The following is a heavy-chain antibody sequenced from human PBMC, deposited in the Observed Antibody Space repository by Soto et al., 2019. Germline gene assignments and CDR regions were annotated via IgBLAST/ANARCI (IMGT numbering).Heavy chain of an antibody. CDR3: ARDAAVGLFDY. J-gene: IGHJ4*02. CDR1: GYTFTSYG. CDR2: INPYNGNT. D-gene: IGHD1-26*01. V-gene: IGHV1-18*01. Sequence: QVQLVQSGAEVKKPGASVKVSCKASGYTFTSYGISWVRQAPGQGLEWMGWINPYNGNTKYAQKLQGRVTMTTDTAASTAYMELRSLRSDDTAVYYCARDAAVGLFDYWGQGTLVTVSS.